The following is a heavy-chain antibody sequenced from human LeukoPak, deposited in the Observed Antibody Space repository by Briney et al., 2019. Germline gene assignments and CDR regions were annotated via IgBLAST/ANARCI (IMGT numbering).Heavy chain of an antibody. Sequence: SETLSLTCTVSGGPTSGFYWNWIRQPPGKGLEWIGYTYYSGSTSYNPSLKSRATISVDTSKGQFSLTLTSVTAADTAVYYCASRSGRNYYGMDVWGQGTTVIVSS. J-gene: IGHJ6*02. CDR1: GGPTSGFY. V-gene: IGHV4-59*01. CDR2: TYYSGST. D-gene: IGHD1-14*01. CDR3: ASRSGRNYYGMDV.